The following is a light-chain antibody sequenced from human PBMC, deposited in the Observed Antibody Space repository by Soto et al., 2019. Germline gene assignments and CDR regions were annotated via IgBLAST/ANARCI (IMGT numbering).Light chain of an antibody. CDR3: QSYDSSLSAYV. J-gene: IGLJ1*01. CDR1: TNDVGGYNY. Sequence: QSVLTQPASVSGSPGQSITISCTGTTNDVGGYNYVSWYQQHPGKAPKLLIFEVSSRPSGVSNRFSGSKSGNTASLAITGLQAEDEADYYCQSYDSSLSAYVFATGTKVTVL. CDR2: EVS. V-gene: IGLV2-14*01.